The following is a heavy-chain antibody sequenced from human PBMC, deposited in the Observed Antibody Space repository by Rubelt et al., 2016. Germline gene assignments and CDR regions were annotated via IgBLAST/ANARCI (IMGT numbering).Heavy chain of an antibody. Sequence: QVQLHQWGGGLLKPSETLSLTCAVDGEPFRGYSWTWIRQPPGGGLEWIGEINHSGSTNYNPSLKSRVTISPDSSKNHFSLNRRSVTAAGPGVYYCARHEEYSTSWCWGSWFDPWGQGTLVTVSS. D-gene: IGHD6-13*01. J-gene: IGHJ5*02. CDR2: INHSGST. CDR3: ARHEEYSTSWCWGSWFDP. V-gene: IGHV4-34*01. CDR1: GEPFRGYS.